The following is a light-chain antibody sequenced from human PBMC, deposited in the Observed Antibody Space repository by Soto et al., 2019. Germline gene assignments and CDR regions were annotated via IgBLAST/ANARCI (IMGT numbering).Light chain of an antibody. CDR1: SSDVGSHNL. Sequence: QSVLTQPASVSGSPGQSITISCTGTSSDVGSHNLVSWYQHHPGQAPKLMIYEVSKRPLVVSARFSASKSGNTASLTISGLQAEDEADYYCCSYGGSRAVFGGGTQLTVL. CDR2: EVS. CDR3: CSYGGSRAV. J-gene: IGLJ7*01. V-gene: IGLV2-23*02.